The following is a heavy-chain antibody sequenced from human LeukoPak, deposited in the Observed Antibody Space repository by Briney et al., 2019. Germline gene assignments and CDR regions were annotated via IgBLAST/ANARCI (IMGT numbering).Heavy chain of an antibody. CDR1: GYTFTGYY. V-gene: IGHV1-2*02. J-gene: IGHJ4*02. CDR3: ARGGGIVGATGDY. CDR2: INPNSGGT. D-gene: IGHD1-26*01. Sequence: ASVKLSCKASGYTFTGYYMHWVRQAPGQGLEWMGWINPNSGGTNYAQKFQGRVTMTRDTSISTAYMELSRLRCDETAVYYCARGGGIVGATGDYWGQGTLVTVSS.